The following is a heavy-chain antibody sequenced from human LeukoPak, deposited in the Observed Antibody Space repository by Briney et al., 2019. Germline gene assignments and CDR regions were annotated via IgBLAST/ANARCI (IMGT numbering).Heavy chain of an antibody. J-gene: IGHJ4*02. CDR1: GFTFSTYS. V-gene: IGHV3-48*02. Sequence: GALRLSCAASGFTFSTYSMNWVRQAPGKGLEWVSYISSSSSTIYYADSVKGRFTISRDNAKNSLYLQMNSLRDEDTAVYYCARASGYSSSWYDYWGQGTLVTVSS. CDR2: ISSSSSTI. CDR3: ARASGYSSSWYDY. D-gene: IGHD6-13*01.